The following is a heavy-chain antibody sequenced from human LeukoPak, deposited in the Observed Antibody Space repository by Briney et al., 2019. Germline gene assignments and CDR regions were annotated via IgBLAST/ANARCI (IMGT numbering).Heavy chain of an antibody. J-gene: IGHJ5*02. CDR1: GFTFSSYD. CDR2: IGTAGDT. D-gene: IGHD3-22*01. Sequence: PGGSLRLSCAASGFTFSSYDMHWVRQATGKDLEWVSAIGTAGDTYYPGSVKGRFTISRENAKNSLYLQMNSLRAGDTAVYYCARGAYYYDSSGYFPSWFDPWGQGTLVTVSS. V-gene: IGHV3-13*01. CDR3: ARGAYYYDSSGYFPSWFDP.